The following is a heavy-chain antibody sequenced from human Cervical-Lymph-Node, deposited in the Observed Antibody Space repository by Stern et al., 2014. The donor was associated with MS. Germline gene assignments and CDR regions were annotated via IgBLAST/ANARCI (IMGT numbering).Heavy chain of an antibody. CDR2: FDPEHGET. Sequence: QLVQSGAEVKKPGASVKVSCKVSGYTLSEISMHWVRQAPGKGLERMGGFDPEHGETRYAQKFQGRVTMAEDRSTDTAYMELSSLRSEDTAVYYCATHRGRVTYYYGMDVWGQGTTVTVSS. D-gene: IGHD2-21*02. V-gene: IGHV1-24*01. CDR3: ATHRGRVTYYYGMDV. J-gene: IGHJ6*02. CDR1: GYTLSEIS.